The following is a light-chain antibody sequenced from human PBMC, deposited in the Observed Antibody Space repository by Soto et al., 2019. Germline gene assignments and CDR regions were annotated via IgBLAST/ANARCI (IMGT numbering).Light chain of an antibody. CDR2: NNN. CDR3: AAWDDSLNGVV. CDR1: SSNIGRYT. J-gene: IGLJ2*01. V-gene: IGLV1-44*01. Sequence: QSVLTQPPSASGTPGQRGTISCSGSSSNIGRYTVNWYQQLPGSAPKLLIYNNNQRPSGVPDRLSGSKSGASASLAISGLQSEDEADYYCAAWDDSLNGVVFGGGTKLTVL.